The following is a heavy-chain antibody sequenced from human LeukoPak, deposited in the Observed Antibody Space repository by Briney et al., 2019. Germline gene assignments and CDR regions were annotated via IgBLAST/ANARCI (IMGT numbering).Heavy chain of an antibody. CDR2: INTSGGST. J-gene: IGHJ4*02. CDR3: ARDGEAHLYYDILTGYWDYFDY. V-gene: IGHV1-46*01. D-gene: IGHD3-9*01. CDR1: GYTFTSYY. Sequence: ASVKVSCKASGYTFTSYYMHWVRQAPGQGLEWMGIINTSGGSTSYAQKFQGRVTMTRDTSTSTVYMELSSLRSEDTAVYYCARDGEAHLYYDILTGYWDYFDYWGQGTLVTVSS.